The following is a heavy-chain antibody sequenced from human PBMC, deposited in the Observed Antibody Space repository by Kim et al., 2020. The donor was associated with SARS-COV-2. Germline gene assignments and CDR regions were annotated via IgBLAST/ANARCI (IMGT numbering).Heavy chain of an antibody. CDR1: GFTFSSYG. V-gene: IGHV3-30*18. D-gene: IGHD5-12*01. J-gene: IGHJ1*01. Sequence: GGSLRLSCAASGFTFSSYGMHWVRQAPGKGLEWVAVISYDGSNKYYADSVKGRFTISRDNSKNTLYLQMNSLRAEDTAVYYCAKGERGYSGYDPPAEYF. CDR2: ISYDGSNK. CDR3: AKGERGYSGYDPPAEYF.